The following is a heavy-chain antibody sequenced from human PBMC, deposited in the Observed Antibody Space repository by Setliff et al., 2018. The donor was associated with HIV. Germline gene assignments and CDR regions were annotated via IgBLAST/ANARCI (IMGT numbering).Heavy chain of an antibody. Sequence: ASVKVSCKTSGYTFTAYYIYWVRQAPGHGLELMGRIHPNTGSTNYLQEFQGRVTITRDTSMSTVYMALTGLISDDTAVYYCAKQGYSDSLYAFDVWGQGTMVTVSS. J-gene: IGHJ3*01. CDR1: GYTFTAYY. CDR2: IHPNTGST. CDR3: AKQGYSDSLYAFDV. D-gene: IGHD1-26*01. V-gene: IGHV1-2*06.